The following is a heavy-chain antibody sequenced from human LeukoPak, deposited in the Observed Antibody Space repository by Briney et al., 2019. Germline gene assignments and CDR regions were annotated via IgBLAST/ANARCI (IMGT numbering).Heavy chain of an antibody. V-gene: IGHV3-33*08. CDR1: GFTFNTYA. D-gene: IGHD3-22*01. J-gene: IGHJ4*02. Sequence: GGSLRLSCAASGFTFNTYAMHWVRQAPGKGLEWVAVIWYDGSNKYYADSVKGRFTISRDNSKNALYLQMNSLRAEDTAVYYCARGNWSSGYRSLNFDYWGQGTLASVSS. CDR3: ARGNWSSGYRSLNFDY. CDR2: IWYDGSNK.